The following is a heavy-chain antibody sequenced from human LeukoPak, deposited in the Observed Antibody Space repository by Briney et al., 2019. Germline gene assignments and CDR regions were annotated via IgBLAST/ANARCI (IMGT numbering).Heavy chain of an antibody. CDR2: ISNDGNNK. J-gene: IGHJ6*02. D-gene: IGHD2-2*01. Sequence: PGGSLRLSYAASGFTFSSHAVHWVRQAPGKGLEWVAVISNDGNNKYYGDSVKGRFTISRDNSKNTLYLLMNSLRADDTAVYYCARGQYCSGTSCYAYYYYYNMDVWGQGTTVTVSS. CDR3: ARGQYCSGTSCYAYYYYYNMDV. V-gene: IGHV3-30*04. CDR1: GFTFSSHA.